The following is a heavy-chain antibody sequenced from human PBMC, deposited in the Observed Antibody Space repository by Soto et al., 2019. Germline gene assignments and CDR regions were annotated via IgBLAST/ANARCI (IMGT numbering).Heavy chain of an antibody. CDR3: AKEDGDPRDRLDYYGMDV. V-gene: IGHV3-30*18. CDR1: GFTFSSYG. J-gene: IGHJ6*02. D-gene: IGHD5-12*01. Sequence: QPGGSLRLSCAASGFTFSSYGMHWVRQAPGKGLEWVAVISYDGSNKYYADSVKGRFTISRDNSKNTLYLQMNSLRAEDTAVYYCAKEDGDPRDRLDYYGMDVWGQGTTVTVSS. CDR2: ISYDGSNK.